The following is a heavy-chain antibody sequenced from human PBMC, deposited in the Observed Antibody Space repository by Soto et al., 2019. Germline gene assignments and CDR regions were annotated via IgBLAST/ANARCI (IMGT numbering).Heavy chain of an antibody. D-gene: IGHD3-10*01. Sequence: EVQLVESGGGFVEPGESLSLSCAASGFAFTSAWLSWFRQAPGKGLEWIGLIKSKTSGETPDYAAPVKGRFTISRDDSTTTVFLHMSSLKTEDTGMFFCAADDAAIGSGEFDYWGQGTLVTVSS. CDR3: AADDAAIGSGEFDY. CDR2: IKSKTSGETP. V-gene: IGHV3-15*01. J-gene: IGHJ4*02. CDR1: GFAFTSAW.